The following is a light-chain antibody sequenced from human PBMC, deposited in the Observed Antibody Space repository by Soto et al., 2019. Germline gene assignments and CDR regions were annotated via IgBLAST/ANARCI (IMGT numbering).Light chain of an antibody. J-gene: IGKJ1*01. CDR2: KAS. V-gene: IGKV1-5*03. CDR3: QQGYSTPWT. CDR1: QSTSRW. Sequence: DIQMTQSPSTLSAPVGDRVTITCRASQSTSRWVAWYQQKPGKAPNLLIYKASSLESGVPSRFSGSGSGTEFTLTISSLQSDDFATYYCQQGYSTPWTFGQGTKVEIK.